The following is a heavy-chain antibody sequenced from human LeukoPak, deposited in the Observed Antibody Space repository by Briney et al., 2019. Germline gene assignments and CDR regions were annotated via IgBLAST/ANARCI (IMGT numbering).Heavy chain of an antibody. D-gene: IGHD2-2*01. CDR3: AHTHYCSSTSCRPFDAFDI. V-gene: IGHV4-59*01. Sequence: SETLSLTCTVSGGSISYYYWGWIRQPPGKGLEWIGYIYYSGSTNYNPSLKSRVTISVDTSKNQFSLKLSSVTAADTAVYYCAHTHYCSSTSCRPFDAFDIWGQGTMVTVSS. J-gene: IGHJ3*02. CDR2: IYYSGST. CDR1: GGSISYYY.